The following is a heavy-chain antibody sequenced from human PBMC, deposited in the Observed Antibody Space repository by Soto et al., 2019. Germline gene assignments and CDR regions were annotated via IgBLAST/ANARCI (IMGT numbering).Heavy chain of an antibody. D-gene: IGHD6-19*01. CDR3: ARTPRYSSGRYLNDAFDI. CDR1: GGSFSGYY. CDR2: INHSGST. Sequence: PSETLSLTCAVYGGSFSGYYWSWIRQPPGKGLEWIGEINHSGSTNYNPSLKSRVTISVDTSKNQFSLKLSSVTAADTAVYYCARTPRYSSGRYLNDAFDIWGQGTMVTVSS. V-gene: IGHV4-34*01. J-gene: IGHJ3*02.